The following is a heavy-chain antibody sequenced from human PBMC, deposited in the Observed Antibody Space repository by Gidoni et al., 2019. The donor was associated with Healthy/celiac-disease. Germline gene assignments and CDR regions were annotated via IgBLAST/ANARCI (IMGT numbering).Heavy chain of an antibody. CDR1: GITFSSYG. V-gene: IGHV3-30*18. J-gene: IGHJ6*02. CDR3: ANHRGIDV. CDR2: ISYDGSNK. Sequence: QVQRVESGGGGVRHGRSMRLSCTASGITFSSYGMHWVRQAPGKGLEWVAVISYDGSNKYYADSVKGRFIISRDNSKNTLYLQMNSLRAEDTAVYYCANHRGIDVWGQGTTVTVSS.